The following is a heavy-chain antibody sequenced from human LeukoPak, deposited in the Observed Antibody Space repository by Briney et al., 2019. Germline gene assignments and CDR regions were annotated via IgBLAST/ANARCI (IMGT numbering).Heavy chain of an antibody. CDR2: IRYDGGNT. CDR3: ARAGGTYN. Sequence: PGGSLRLSCAASGFTFSNYGMHWVRQAPGKGLEWVAFIRYDGGNTYYADSVKGRFTISRDNSKNTLYLQMNSLRAGDTAVYYCARAGGTYNWGQGTLVTVSS. V-gene: IGHV3-30*02. CDR1: GFTFSNYG. J-gene: IGHJ4*02. D-gene: IGHD3-16*01.